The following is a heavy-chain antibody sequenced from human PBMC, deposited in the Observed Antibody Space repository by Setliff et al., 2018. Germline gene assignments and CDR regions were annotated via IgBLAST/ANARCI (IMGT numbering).Heavy chain of an antibody. J-gene: IGHJ6*03. CDR1: GGSFSSYY. V-gene: IGHV4-4*07. D-gene: IGHD6-19*01. CDR3: AREQWLDPPGYYYMDV. CDR2: IYIGGSA. Sequence: ETLSLTCTVSGGSFSSYYWSWIRQPAGKGLEWIGHIYIGGSANYNPSLKSRVTMSIDTSKNQFSLKLNSVTAADMAVYYCAREQWLDPPGYYYMDVWAKGTTVTVSS.